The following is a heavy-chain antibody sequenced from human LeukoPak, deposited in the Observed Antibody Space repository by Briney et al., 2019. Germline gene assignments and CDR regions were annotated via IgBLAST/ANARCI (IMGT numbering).Heavy chain of an antibody. CDR3: ARDIRDIVVVVAATDTQFDY. J-gene: IGHJ4*02. D-gene: IGHD2-15*01. Sequence: GASVKVSCKASGCTFTSYGISWVRQAPGQGLEWMGWISAYNGNTNYAQKLQGRVTMTTDTSTSTAYMELRSLRSDDTAVYYCARDIRDIVVVVAATDTQFDYWGQGTLVTVSS. CDR2: ISAYNGNT. V-gene: IGHV1-18*04. CDR1: GCTFTSYG.